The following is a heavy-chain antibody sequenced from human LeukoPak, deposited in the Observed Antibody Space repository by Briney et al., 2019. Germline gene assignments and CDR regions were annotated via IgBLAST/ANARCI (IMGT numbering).Heavy chain of an antibody. CDR2: IKQDGSEK. V-gene: IGHV3-7*01. Sequence: PGGSLRLSCVASRFTFSNYWMTWVRQAPGKGLEWVANIKQDGSEKYYVDSVKGRFTISRDNAKSSLYLQINRLRAEDTAIYYCARDRYCSGSSCYAGRAPLDYWGQGTLVTVSS. CDR1: RFTFSNYW. CDR3: ARDRYCSGSSCYAGRAPLDY. J-gene: IGHJ4*02. D-gene: IGHD2-2*01.